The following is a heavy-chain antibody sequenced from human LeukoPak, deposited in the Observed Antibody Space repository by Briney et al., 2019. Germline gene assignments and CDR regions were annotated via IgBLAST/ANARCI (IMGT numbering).Heavy chain of an antibody. Sequence: GGSLRLSCTASGFTFSSHAMSWVRQAPGKGLEWVSAISGSGGDTSYAGSVKGRFTISRDNSKNTLYLQMNSLRAEDTAVYYCAKDLWFGANWFDPWGQGTLVTVSS. CDR1: GFTFSSHA. D-gene: IGHD3-10*01. CDR3: AKDLWFGANWFDP. V-gene: IGHV3-23*01. J-gene: IGHJ5*02. CDR2: ISGSGGDT.